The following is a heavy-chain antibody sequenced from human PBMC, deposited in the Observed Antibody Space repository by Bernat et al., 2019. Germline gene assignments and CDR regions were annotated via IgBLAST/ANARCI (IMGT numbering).Heavy chain of an antibody. V-gene: IGHV4-59*08. CDR1: GGSISSYY. CDR3: ARGLAAAGMYYFDY. J-gene: IGHJ4*02. Sequence: QVQLQESGPGLVKPSETLSLTCTVSGGSISSYYWSWIRQPPGKGLEWIGYIYYSGSTNYNPSLKSQVTISVDTSKNQFSLKLSSVTAADTAVYYCARGLAAAGMYYFDYWGQGTLVTVSS. D-gene: IGHD6-13*01. CDR2: IYYSGST.